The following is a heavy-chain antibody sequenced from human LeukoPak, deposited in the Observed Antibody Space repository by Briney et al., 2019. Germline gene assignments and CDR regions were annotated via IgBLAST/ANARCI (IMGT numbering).Heavy chain of an antibody. D-gene: IGHD3-10*01. CDR1: GGSISSGSYY. CDR3: ARTQVLWFGELTPNWFDP. CDR2: IYTSGST. Sequence: SETLSLTCTVSGGSISSGSYYWSWLRQPAGKGLEWIGRIYTSGSTNYNPSLKSRVTISVDTSKNQFSLKLSSVTAADTAVYYCARTQVLWFGELTPNWFDPWGQGTLVTVSS. J-gene: IGHJ5*02. V-gene: IGHV4-61*02.